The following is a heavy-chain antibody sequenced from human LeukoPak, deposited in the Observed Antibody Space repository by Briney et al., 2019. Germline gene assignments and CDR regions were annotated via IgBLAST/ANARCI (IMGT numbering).Heavy chain of an antibody. CDR1: GFTFSSYS. CDR2: ISSSSSYI. D-gene: IGHD2-2*01. V-gene: IGHV3-21*01. Sequence: GGSLRLSCAASGFTFSSYSMNWVRQAPGKGLEWVSSISSSSSYIYYADLVKGRFTISRDNAKNSLYLQMNSLRAEDTAVYYCATARTGYCSSTSCSPWGQGTLVTVSS. J-gene: IGHJ5*02. CDR3: ATARTGYCSSTSCSP.